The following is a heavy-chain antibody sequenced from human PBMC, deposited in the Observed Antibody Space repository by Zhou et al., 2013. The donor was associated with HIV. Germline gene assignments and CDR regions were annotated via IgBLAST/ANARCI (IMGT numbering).Heavy chain of an antibody. J-gene: IGHJ6*03. CDR3: ARDEMATPLGYHYMDV. D-gene: IGHD5-12*01. V-gene: IGHV1-69*05. CDR2: IIPIFGTA. Sequence: QVQLVQSGAEVKKPGSSVKVSCKASGGTISSYAISWVRQAPGQGLEWMGGIIPIFGTANYAQKFQGRVTITTDESTSTAYMELSSLRSEDTAVYYCARDEMATPLGYHYMDVWGKGTTVTVSS. CDR1: GGTISSYA.